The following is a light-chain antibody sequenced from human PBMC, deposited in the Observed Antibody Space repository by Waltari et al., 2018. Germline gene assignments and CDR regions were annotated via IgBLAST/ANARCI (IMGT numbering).Light chain of an antibody. CDR1: QSVLYSSNNKNY. CDR3: QQYYSTWT. V-gene: IGKV4-1*01. J-gene: IGKJ1*01. CDR2: WAS. Sequence: DVVMTQSPDSLAVSLGERATINCKSSQSVLYSSNNKNYLAWYQKKPGPPPKLLIYWASTRESGVPDRFSGSGSGTDFTLTISSLQAEDVAVYYCQQYYSTWTFGQGTKVEIK.